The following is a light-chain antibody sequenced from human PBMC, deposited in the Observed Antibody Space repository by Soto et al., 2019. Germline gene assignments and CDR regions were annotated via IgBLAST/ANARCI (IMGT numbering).Light chain of an antibody. CDR1: SSDVGGYNY. CDR2: EVN. CDR3: SSFTSSSTQV. V-gene: IGLV2-14*01. Sequence: QSALTQPASVSGSPGQTITISCTGSSSDVGGYNYVSWYQQHPGKVPKLMIYEVNNRPSGVSNRFSGSKSGNTASLTISGLQAEDEAEYYCSSFTSSSTQVLGAGTQLTVL. J-gene: IGLJ3*02.